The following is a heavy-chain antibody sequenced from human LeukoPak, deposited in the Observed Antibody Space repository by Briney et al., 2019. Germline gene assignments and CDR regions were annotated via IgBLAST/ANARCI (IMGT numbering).Heavy chain of an antibody. J-gene: IGHJ4*02. CDR1: GGTFSSYA. V-gene: IGHV1-69*05. CDR3: ASNYNWNDVSFDY. CDR2: IIPIFGTA. Sequence: SVKVSCKASGGTFSSYATSWVRQAPGQGLEWMGGIIPIFGTANYAQKFQGRVTITTDESTSTAYMELSSLRSEDTAVYYCASNYNWNDVSFDYWGQGTLVTVSS. D-gene: IGHD1-20*01.